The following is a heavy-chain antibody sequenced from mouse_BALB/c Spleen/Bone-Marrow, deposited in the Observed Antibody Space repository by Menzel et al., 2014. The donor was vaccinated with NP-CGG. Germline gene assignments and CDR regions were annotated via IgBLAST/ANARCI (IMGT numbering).Heavy chain of an antibody. CDR3: ARFIATAYAMDY. CDR1: GYAFSNYL. Sequence: QVQLKQSGAELVRPGTSVKVSCKASGYAFSNYLIEWVKQRPGQGLEWIGVINPGSGDINYNEKFKGKAALTADKSSSTSDDSAVYFCARFIATAYAMDYWGQGTSVTVSS. V-gene: IGHV1-54*01. CDR2: INPGSGDI. J-gene: IGHJ4*01. D-gene: IGHD1-1*01.